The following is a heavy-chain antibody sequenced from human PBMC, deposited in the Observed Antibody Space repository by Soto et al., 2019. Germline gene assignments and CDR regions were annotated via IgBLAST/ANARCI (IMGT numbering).Heavy chain of an antibody. CDR3: ARSDDSSGYYLNFDY. Sequence: SVKVSCKASGGTFSSYAISWVRQAPGQGLEWTGGIIPIFGTANYAQKFQGRVTITADESTSTAYIELSSLRSEDTAVYYCARSDDSSGYYLNFDYWGQGTLVTVSS. CDR1: GGTFSSYA. J-gene: IGHJ4*02. D-gene: IGHD3-22*01. V-gene: IGHV1-69*13. CDR2: IIPIFGTA.